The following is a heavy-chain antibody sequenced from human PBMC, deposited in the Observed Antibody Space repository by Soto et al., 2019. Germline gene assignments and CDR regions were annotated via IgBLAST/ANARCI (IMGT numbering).Heavy chain of an antibody. CDR2: IYYSGST. J-gene: IGHJ4*02. CDR1: GGSISSYY. Sequence: SETLSLTCTVSGGSISSYYWSWIRQPPGKGLEWIGYIYYSGSTNYNPSLKSRVTISVDTSKNQFSLKLSSVTAADTAVYYCARAPPPQQWLVQRIFFDYRGQGPLVTVSS. CDR3: ARAPPPQQWLVQRIFFDY. V-gene: IGHV4-59*01. D-gene: IGHD6-19*01.